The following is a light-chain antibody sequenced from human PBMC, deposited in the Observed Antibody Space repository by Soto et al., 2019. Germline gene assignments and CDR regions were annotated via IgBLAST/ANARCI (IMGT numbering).Light chain of an antibody. CDR2: SNN. J-gene: IGLJ1*01. V-gene: IGLV1-47*02. Sequence: QSVLTQPPSASGTPGQRVTISCSGSSSNIGSNYVYWYQQLPGTAPKLLIYSNNQRPSGVPDRFSGSKSGTSASLAISGLRSEDEADYYCAAWDDSLSGFYVFGTGTKLTV. CDR1: SSNIGSNY. CDR3: AAWDDSLSGFYV.